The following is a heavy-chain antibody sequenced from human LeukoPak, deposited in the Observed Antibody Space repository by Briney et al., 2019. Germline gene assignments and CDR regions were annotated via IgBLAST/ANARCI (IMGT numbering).Heavy chain of an antibody. J-gene: IGHJ4*02. CDR2: ISSSSSYI. CDR1: GFTFSSYS. D-gene: IGHD6-19*01. V-gene: IGHV3-21*01. CDR3: ARERMISSGSYFDY. Sequence: GGSLRLSCAASGFTFSSYSMNWVRQAPGKGLEWVSSISSSSSYIYYADSVKGRFTISRDNAKNSLYLQMNSLRAEDTAVYYCARERMISSGSYFDYWGQGTLVTVSS.